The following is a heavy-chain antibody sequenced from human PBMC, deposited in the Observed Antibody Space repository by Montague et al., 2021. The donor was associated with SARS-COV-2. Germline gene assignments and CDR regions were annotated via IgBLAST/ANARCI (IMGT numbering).Heavy chain of an antibody. CDR1: GFSLSTSAVG. D-gene: IGHD3-3*01. V-gene: IGHV2-5*02. CDR2: IYWDDDK. CDR3: AHLHTGFWSAYYST. J-gene: IGHJ5*02. Sequence: PELVKPTQTLTLTCTFSGFSLSTSAVGVGWIRQPPGKALQWLALIYWDDDKRYSPSLKTRLTVTKDTSKNQVVLTMTNMDSVDTATYYCAHLHTGFWSAYYSTWGQGTLVTVSS.